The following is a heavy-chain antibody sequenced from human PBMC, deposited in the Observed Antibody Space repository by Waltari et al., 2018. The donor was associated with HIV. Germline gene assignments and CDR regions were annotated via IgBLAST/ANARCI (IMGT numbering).Heavy chain of an antibody. D-gene: IGHD3-22*01. Sequence: EVLLAEAGGGLIQPGGSLGLSCTASHFRISAKPLTWIRQAPGGSLEWVAVLYPDDTTHYADSVSGRFTISRAKSRTKVFLLMNSLFVDDTATYFCATGVRYYGPWGQGTRVTVSS. J-gene: IGHJ5*02. V-gene: IGHV3-53*01. CDR2: LYPDDTT. CDR1: HFRISAKP. CDR3: ATGVRYYGP.